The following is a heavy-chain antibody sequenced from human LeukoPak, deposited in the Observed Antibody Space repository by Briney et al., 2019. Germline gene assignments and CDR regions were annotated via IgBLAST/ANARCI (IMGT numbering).Heavy chain of an antibody. D-gene: IGHD3-22*01. CDR1: GYTFTSYD. CDR2: MNPNSGNT. Sequence: GASVKVSCTASGYTFTSYDINWVRQATGQGLEWMGWMNPNSGNTGYAQTFQGRVTITRNTSISTAYMELSSLRSEDTAVYYCATNTEVVITPEYFQHWGQGTLVTVSS. CDR3: ATNTEVVITPEYFQH. V-gene: IGHV1-8*03. J-gene: IGHJ1*01.